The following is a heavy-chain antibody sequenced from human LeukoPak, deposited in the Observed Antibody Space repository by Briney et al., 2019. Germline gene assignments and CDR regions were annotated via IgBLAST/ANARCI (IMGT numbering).Heavy chain of an antibody. V-gene: IGHV3-53*01. CDR3: AREVGPFHQLDY. CDR1: GFTVSSNC. D-gene: IGHD5-24*01. J-gene: IGHJ4*02. Sequence: GGSLRLSCAASGFTVSSNCMSWVRQAPGKGLEWVSVIYSGGSTYYADSVKGRFTISRDNSKNTLYLQMNSLRAEDTAVYYCAREVGPFHQLDYWGQGTLVTVSS. CDR2: IYSGGST.